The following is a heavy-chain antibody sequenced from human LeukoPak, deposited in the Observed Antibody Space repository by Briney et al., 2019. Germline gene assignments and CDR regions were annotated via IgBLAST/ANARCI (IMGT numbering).Heavy chain of an antibody. V-gene: IGHV3-21*01. CDR1: GFTFSSYS. Sequence: GGSLRLSCAASGFTFSSYSMNWVRQAPGKGLEWVSSISSSSYIYYADSVKGRFTISRDNAKNSLYLQMNSLRAEDTAVYYCARDEEDIVVVPAAIRWFDPWGQGTLVTVSS. CDR3: ARDEEDIVVVPAAIRWFDP. D-gene: IGHD2-2*01. J-gene: IGHJ5*02. CDR2: ISSSSYI.